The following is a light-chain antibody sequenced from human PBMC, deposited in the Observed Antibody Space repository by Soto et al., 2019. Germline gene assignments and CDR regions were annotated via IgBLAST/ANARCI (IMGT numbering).Light chain of an antibody. CDR2: EGS. V-gene: IGLV2-23*01. Sequence: QSALTQPASVSGSPGQSITISCTGTSSDVGSYNLVSWYQQHPGKAPKLMIYEGSKRPSGVSNRFSGSKSGNTASLTISGLQAEDEADYYCCSYAGSVVFGGGIKLT. CDR1: SSDVGSYNL. J-gene: IGLJ2*01. CDR3: CSYAGSVV.